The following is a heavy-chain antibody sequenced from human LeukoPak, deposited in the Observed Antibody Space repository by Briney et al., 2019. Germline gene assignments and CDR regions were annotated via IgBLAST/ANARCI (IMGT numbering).Heavy chain of an antibody. CDR2: IKQDGTEK. V-gene: IGHV3-7*01. J-gene: IGHJ4*02. CDR1: GFTFSNYW. CDR3: SQSLNY. Sequence: GGSLRLSCAASGFTFSNYWMDWVRQAPGKGLEWVANIKQDGTEKHYVDSVKGRFTISRDSAKNSLYLQMNSLRAEDTALYYCSQSLNYWGQGTLVTV.